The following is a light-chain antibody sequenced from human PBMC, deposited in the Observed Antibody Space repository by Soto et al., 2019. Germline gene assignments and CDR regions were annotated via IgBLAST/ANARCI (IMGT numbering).Light chain of an antibody. CDR1: SSDVGGYNY. CDR2: EVS. CDR3: SSYTSSSTLD. Sequence: QSVLTQPACVSVSPGQSITISCTGTSSDVGGYNYVSWYQQHPGKAPKLMIYEVSNRPSGVSNRFSGSKSGNTASLTISGLQAEDEADYYCSSYTSSSTLDFGTGTKVTVL. J-gene: IGLJ1*01. V-gene: IGLV2-14*01.